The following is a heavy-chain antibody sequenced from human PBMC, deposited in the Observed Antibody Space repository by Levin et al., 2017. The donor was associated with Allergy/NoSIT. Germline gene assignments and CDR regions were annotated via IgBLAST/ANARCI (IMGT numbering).Heavy chain of an antibody. D-gene: IGHD3-16*02. V-gene: IGHV3-9*01. CDR3: AKDMLLGELSSTSAFDI. CDR2: ISWNSGSI. CDR1: GFTFDDYA. J-gene: IGHJ3*02. Sequence: PGGSLRLSCAASGFTFDDYAMHWVRQAPGKGLEWVSGISWNSGSIGYADSVKGRFTISRDNAKNSLYLQMNSLRAEDTALYYCAKDMLLGELSSTSAFDIWGQGTMVTVSS.